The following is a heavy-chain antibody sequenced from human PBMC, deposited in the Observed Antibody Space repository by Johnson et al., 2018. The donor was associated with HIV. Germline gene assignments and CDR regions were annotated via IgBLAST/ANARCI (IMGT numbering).Heavy chain of an antibody. CDR1: GFTFSSFA. D-gene: IGHD2-15*01. Sequence: VQLVESGGGVVQPGRSLRLSCAASGFTFSSFAMHWVRQTPGNGLEWVSIISYSGSNKYYADSVKGRFTISRDNSKNTLYLQMNTLRAEDTAVYYCGRSRVDIVVVAGAFDIWGQGTMVTVSS. CDR2: ISYSGSNK. V-gene: IGHV3-30*04. CDR3: GRSRVDIVVVAGAFDI. J-gene: IGHJ3*02.